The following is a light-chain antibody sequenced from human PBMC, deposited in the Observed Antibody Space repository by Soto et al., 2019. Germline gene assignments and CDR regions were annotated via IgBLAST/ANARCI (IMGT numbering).Light chain of an antibody. CDR2: GAS. Sequence: EIVMTQSPATLSVSPGERATLSCRASQSVNSDLAWYQHKPGQAPRLLMYGASTRANGIPARFSGSGSGTEFTLTISSLQSEDVAVYYCQQYNNWPTFGQGTKLEIK. CDR3: QQYNNWPT. V-gene: IGKV3-15*01. CDR1: QSVNSD. J-gene: IGKJ2*01.